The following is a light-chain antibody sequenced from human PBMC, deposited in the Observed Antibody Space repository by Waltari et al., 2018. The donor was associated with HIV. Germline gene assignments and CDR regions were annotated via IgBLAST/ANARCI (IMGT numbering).Light chain of an antibody. V-gene: IGLV1-47*01. CDR2: RNN. J-gene: IGLJ1*01. Sequence: QSVLTQPPSASGTPGQRVTTPCSGSSSNIGSNYVYWYQQLPGTAPKLLIYRNNQRPSGVPDRFSGSKSGTSASLAISGLRSEDEADYYCAVWGDSLNSYVFGTGTEVTVL. CDR1: SSNIGSNY. CDR3: AVWGDSLNSYV.